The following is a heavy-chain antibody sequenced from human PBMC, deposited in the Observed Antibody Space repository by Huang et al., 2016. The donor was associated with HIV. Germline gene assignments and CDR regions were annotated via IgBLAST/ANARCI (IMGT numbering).Heavy chain of an antibody. D-gene: IGHD2-15*01. CDR3: ATLPPVNYGRSGGRVRDY. V-gene: IGHV1-8*01. Sequence: QVQLVQSGAEVKKPGASVTVSCKASGYTFSNYDINWVRQAHGQGLEWMGWMNPNSGNTGYARKFQGRVTMTRSTSISTAYMELSRLRFEDTAVYYCATLPPVNYGRSGGRVRDYWGQGSLVTVSS. CDR1: GYTFSNYD. CDR2: MNPNSGNT. J-gene: IGHJ4*02.